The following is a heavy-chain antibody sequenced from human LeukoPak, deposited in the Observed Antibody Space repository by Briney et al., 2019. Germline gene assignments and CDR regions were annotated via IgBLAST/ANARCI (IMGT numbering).Heavy chain of an antibody. CDR3: AKGAVVRGVTNY. D-gene: IGHD3-10*01. J-gene: IGHJ4*02. V-gene: IGHV3-23*01. Sequence: GGSLRLSCAASGFTFSSYAMSCVRQAPGKGLEWVSAISGSGGSTCYADSVKGRFTISRDNSKNTLYLQMNSLRAEDTAVYYCAKGAVVRGVTNYWGQGTLVTVSS. CDR2: ISGSGGST. CDR1: GFTFSSYA.